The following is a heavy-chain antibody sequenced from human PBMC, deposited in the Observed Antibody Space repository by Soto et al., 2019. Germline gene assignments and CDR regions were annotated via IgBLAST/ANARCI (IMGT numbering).Heavy chain of an antibody. J-gene: IGHJ6*02. V-gene: IGHV2-5*05. D-gene: IGHD6-13*01. CDR1: GFSLSTSGVG. Sequence: SGPTLVNPTQTLTLTCTFSGFSLSTSGVGVGWIRQPPGKALEWLALIYWDDDKRYGPSLKSRLTITKDTSKNQVVLTMTNMDPVDTATYYCAHISQGAAAGNYGMDVWGQGTTVTVSS. CDR3: AHISQGAAAGNYGMDV. CDR2: IYWDDDK.